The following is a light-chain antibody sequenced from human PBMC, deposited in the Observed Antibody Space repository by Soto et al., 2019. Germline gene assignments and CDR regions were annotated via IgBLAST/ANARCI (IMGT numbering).Light chain of an antibody. CDR3: SSYAGSNKV. CDR1: SSDVGGYNY. V-gene: IGLV2-8*01. J-gene: IGLJ1*01. CDR2: EVN. Sequence: QSALTQPPSASGSPGQSVTISCTGTSSDVGGYNYVSWFQQHPGKAPKLMIYEVNKRPSGVPDRFSGSKSGNTASLTVSGLQAEDEDDYYRSSYAGSNKVFGTGTKVTVL.